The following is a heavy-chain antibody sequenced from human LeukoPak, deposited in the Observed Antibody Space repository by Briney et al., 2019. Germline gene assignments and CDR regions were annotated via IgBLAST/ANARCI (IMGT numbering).Heavy chain of an antibody. D-gene: IGHD3-9*01. Sequence: ASVKVSCKVSGYTLTELSMHWVRQAPGKGLEWMGGFDPEDGETIYAQKFQGRVTMTEDTSTTTAYMELRSLRSDDTAVYYCARGGYYDILTGHETVDAFDIWGQGTMVTVSP. J-gene: IGHJ3*02. CDR1: GYTLTELS. V-gene: IGHV1-24*01. CDR2: FDPEDGET. CDR3: ARGGYYDILTGHETVDAFDI.